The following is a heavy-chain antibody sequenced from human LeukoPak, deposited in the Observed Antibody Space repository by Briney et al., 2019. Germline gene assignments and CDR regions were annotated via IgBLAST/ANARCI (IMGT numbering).Heavy chain of an antibody. Sequence: SETLSLTCTVSGGSISSYYWSWIRQPAGKGLEWIGRIRTSGSTNYNPSLKSRVIMSVDTSKNQFSLKVTSVTAADAAVYYCARAWQWLPLDSWGQGTLVTVSS. J-gene: IGHJ4*02. V-gene: IGHV4-4*07. CDR3: ARAWQWLPLDS. CDR2: IRTSGST. D-gene: IGHD6-19*01. CDR1: GGSISSYY.